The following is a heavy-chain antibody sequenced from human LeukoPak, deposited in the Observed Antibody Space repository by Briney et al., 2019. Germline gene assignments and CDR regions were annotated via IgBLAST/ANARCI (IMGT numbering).Heavy chain of an antibody. CDR1: GFTFSSYA. J-gene: IGHJ4*02. V-gene: IGHV3-23*01. CDR3: AKTGLKVPRSYFDY. D-gene: IGHD3-10*01. Sequence: GGSLRLSCAASGFTFSSYAMSWVRQAPGKGLEWVSAISGSGGSTYYADSVKGRFTISRDNSKNTLYLQMNSLRAEDTAIYYCAKTGLKVPRSYFDYWGQGALVTVSS. CDR2: ISGSGGST.